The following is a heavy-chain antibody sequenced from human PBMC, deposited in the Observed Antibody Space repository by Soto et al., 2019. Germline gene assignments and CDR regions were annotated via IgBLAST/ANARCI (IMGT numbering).Heavy chain of an antibody. CDR3: AKAFRVAGIHSCDY. CDR2: ISDSGGST. J-gene: IGHJ4*02. Sequence: ELQLLESGGGLVQPGGSLRLSCAASGFTFSTYVMSWVRQAPGKGLEWVSAISDSGGSTYYADSVEGRFTISRDNSKNALFLQMSSLRAEDTAIYFCAKAFRVAGIHSCDYWGQGTLVTVSS. CDR1: GFTFSTYV. D-gene: IGHD6-19*01. V-gene: IGHV3-23*01.